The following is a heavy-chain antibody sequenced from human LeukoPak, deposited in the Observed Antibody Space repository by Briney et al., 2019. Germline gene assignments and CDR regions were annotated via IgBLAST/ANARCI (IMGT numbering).Heavy chain of an antibody. CDR2: INKDGGEK. CDR1: GFTFSSYW. J-gene: IGHJ4*02. CDR3: VKDSPPRYSGSPPAY. V-gene: IGHV3-7*03. D-gene: IGHD1-26*01. Sequence: GGSLRLSCAASGFTFSSYWMSWVRQAPGKGLEWVANINKDGGEKYYVDSVKGRFTISRDNAKNSLYLQMNSLRADDAAVYYCVKDSPPRYSGSPPAYWGQGTLVTVSS.